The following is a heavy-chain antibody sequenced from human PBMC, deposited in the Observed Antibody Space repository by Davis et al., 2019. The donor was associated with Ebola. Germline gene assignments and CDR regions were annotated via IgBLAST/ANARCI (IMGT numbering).Heavy chain of an antibody. V-gene: IGHV1-3*01. J-gene: IGHJ5*02. CDR1: GYTFTSYA. CDR2: INAGNGNT. D-gene: IGHD6-19*01. Sequence: ASVKVSCKASGYTFTSYAMHWVRQAPGQRLERMGWINAGNGNTKYSQKFQGRVTITRDTSASTAYMELSSLRSEDTAVYYCARVGVAGRLNWFDPWGQGTLVTVSS. CDR3: ARVGVAGRLNWFDP.